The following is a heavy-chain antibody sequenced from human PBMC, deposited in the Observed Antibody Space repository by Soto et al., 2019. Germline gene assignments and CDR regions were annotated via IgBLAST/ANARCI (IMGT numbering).Heavy chain of an antibody. CDR3: ARAGAALVRGSIGGFDY. CDR1: GGAFNGYY. D-gene: IGHD3-10*01. CDR2: INHSGTV. V-gene: IGHV4-34*01. J-gene: IGHJ4*02. Sequence: QVHLQQWGAGLLKPSETLSLTCAVNGGAFNGYYWTWIRQSPGKGLQWIGEINHSGTVDYNPSLKSRVTFSIATSKTQFSLTLTSVPAADPAVYYCARAGAALVRGSIGGFDYWGQGTLVTVSS.